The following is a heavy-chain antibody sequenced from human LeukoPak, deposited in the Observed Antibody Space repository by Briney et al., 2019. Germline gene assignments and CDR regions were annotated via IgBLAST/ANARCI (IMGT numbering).Heavy chain of an antibody. CDR3: ARDSSGYSYDSSGYVI. CDR2: ISSSGSTI. V-gene: IGHV3-11*04. Sequence: GGSLRLSCAASGFTFSDYYMSWIRQAPGKGLEWVSYISSSGSTIYYADSVKGRFTISRDNAKNSLYLQMNSLRAEDTAVYYCARDSSGYSYDSSGYVIWGQGTLVTVSS. J-gene: IGHJ4*02. D-gene: IGHD3-22*01. CDR1: GFTFSDYY.